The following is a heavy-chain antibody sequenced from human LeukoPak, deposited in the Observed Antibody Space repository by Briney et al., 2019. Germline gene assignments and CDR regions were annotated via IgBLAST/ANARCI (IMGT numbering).Heavy chain of an antibody. J-gene: IGHJ4*02. Sequence: KPSETLSLTCTVSVDSISSYYWSWIRQPPGKGLEWIGYIYYSGSTNYNPSLKSRVTISVDTSKNQFSLKLSSVTAADTAVYYCASTTTDVDYWGQGTLVTVSS. V-gene: IGHV4-59*01. CDR1: VDSISSYY. CDR2: IYYSGST. CDR3: ASTTTDVDY. D-gene: IGHD4-17*01.